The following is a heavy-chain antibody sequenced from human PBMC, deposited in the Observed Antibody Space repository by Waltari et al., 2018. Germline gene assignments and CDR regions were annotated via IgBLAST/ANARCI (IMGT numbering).Heavy chain of an antibody. D-gene: IGHD5-12*01. J-gene: IGHJ3*01. CDR1: GVSITSNRHY. CDR2: VSYSGTT. V-gene: IGHV4-39*01. Sequence: QLQPQESGSRLVRPSATLSRICLGTGVSITSNRHYWSWIRQSPGQGLEWIGTVSYSGTTYISPSLKSRVSVSRDTSKNQVSLILGSVTAADMAVYYCATYIGASVGTAAFDVWGQGTMVTVSS. CDR3: ATYIGASVGTAAFDV.